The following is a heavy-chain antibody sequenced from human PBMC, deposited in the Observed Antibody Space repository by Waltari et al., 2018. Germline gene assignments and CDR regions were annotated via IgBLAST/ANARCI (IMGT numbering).Heavy chain of an antibody. J-gene: IGHJ6*02. CDR1: GCSLTTSY. D-gene: IGHD3-16*01. CDR3: ARVHGSESPLSWGTDV. V-gene: IGHV4-59*01. Sequence: QVQLHESGPGLVRPSETLSLTCTVSGCSLTTSYWSWVRRPPGKGLKFIGYIHDRGDTNYSPSLNSRASMSIDTSKKQFSLKGSAVTAADSAMYYCARVHGSESPLSWGTDVWGQGTAVTVSS. CDR2: IHDRGDT.